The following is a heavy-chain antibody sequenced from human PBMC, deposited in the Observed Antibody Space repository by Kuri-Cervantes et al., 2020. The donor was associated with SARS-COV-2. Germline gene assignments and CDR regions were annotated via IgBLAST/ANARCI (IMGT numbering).Heavy chain of an antibody. CDR2: INHSGST. J-gene: IGHJ3*02. CDR1: GGSISSYY. V-gene: IGHV4-34*01. Sequence: GSLRLSCTVSGGSISSYYWSWIRQPPGKGLEWIGEINHSGSTNYNPSLKSRVTISVNTSKNQFSLRLSSVTAADTAVYYCARTLDIWGQGTMVTVSS. CDR3: ARTLDI.